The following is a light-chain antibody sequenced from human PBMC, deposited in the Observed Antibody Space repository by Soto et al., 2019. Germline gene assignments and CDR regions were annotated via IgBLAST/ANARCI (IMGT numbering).Light chain of an antibody. J-gene: IGLJ2*01. CDR3: SSYTSSSLLV. CDR1: SSDVGGYNS. CDR2: DVS. V-gene: IGLV2-14*01. Sequence: QSVLTQPASVSGSPGQSITISCTGTSSDVGGYNSVSWYQQHPGKAPKLMIYDVSHRPSGVSDRFSGSKSGNTAALTISGLQAEDEDDYYCSSYTSSSLLVFGGGTKLTVL.